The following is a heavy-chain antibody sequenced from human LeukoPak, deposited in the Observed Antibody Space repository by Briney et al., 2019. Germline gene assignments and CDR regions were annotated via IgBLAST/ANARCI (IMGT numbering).Heavy chain of an antibody. D-gene: IGHD3-22*01. J-gene: IGHJ4*02. CDR2: IHYSRST. CDR1: GGSIRSRSYY. V-gene: IGHV4-39*01. Sequence: PSETLSLTCTVSGGSIRSRSYYWGWISHPPGEGMEWIGSIHYSRSTYYNASLKSRVTVSADTPKNQFSLKLSSVTAEDTAVYYCASTTSGNWDYWGQGTLVTVSS. CDR3: ASTTSGNWDY.